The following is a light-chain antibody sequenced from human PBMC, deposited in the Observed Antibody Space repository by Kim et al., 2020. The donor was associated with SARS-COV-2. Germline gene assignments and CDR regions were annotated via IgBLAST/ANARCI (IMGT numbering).Light chain of an antibody. CDR1: LYIGDY. Sequence: SPLSASVGDKVTITCQASLYIGDYLNWYQQRPGKAPELLIYDTSNLEGGVPSRFSATKSGTDFTFTITNLQAEDVATYYCQQRFAFGPGTKVDIK. CDR3: QQRFA. J-gene: IGKJ3*01. V-gene: IGKV1-33*01. CDR2: DTS.